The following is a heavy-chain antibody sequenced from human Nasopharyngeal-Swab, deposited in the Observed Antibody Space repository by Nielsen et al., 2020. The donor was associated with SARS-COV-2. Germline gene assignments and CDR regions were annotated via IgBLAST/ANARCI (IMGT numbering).Heavy chain of an antibody. Sequence: GESLKISCAASGFTFSSYAMSWVRQAPGKGLEWVSAISGSGGSTYYADSVKGRFTISRDNSKNTPYLQMNSLRAEDTAVYYCAKAQPRTGIAVAESFDYWGQGTLVTVSS. J-gene: IGHJ4*02. V-gene: IGHV3-23*01. D-gene: IGHD6-19*01. CDR3: AKAQPRTGIAVAESFDY. CDR1: GFTFSSYA. CDR2: ISGSGGST.